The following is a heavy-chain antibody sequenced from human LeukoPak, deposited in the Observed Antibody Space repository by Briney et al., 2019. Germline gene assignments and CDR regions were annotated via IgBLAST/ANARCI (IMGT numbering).Heavy chain of an antibody. CDR1: GFTFDDYA. CDR2: ISWNSGSI. CDR3: AKGRFDDYGDYVDY. V-gene: IGHV3-9*01. Sequence: PGRSLRLSCAASGFTFDDYAMHWVRQAPGKGLEWVSGISWNSGSIGYADSVKGRFTISRDNAKNSLYLQMNSLRAEDTALYYCAKGRFDDYGDYVDYWGQGTLVTVSS. D-gene: IGHD4-17*01. J-gene: IGHJ4*02.